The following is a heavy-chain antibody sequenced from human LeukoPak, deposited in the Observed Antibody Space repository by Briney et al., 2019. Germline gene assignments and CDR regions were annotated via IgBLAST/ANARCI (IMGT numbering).Heavy chain of an antibody. J-gene: IGHJ4*02. CDR2: IKQDGSEK. CDR1: GFNLRTYW. V-gene: IGHV3-7*01. CDR3: AREEGTYGGFDY. Sequence: GGSLRHSCAASGFNLRTYWMSLVRQAPGKGPEGVANIKQDGSEKYYVDSVKGRFTISRDNAKNSLYLQMNSLRAEDTAVYYCAREEGTYGGFDYWGQGTLVTVSS. D-gene: IGHD4-17*01.